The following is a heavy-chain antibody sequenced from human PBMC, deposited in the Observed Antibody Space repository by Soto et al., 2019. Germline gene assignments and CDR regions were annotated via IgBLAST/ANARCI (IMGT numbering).Heavy chain of an antibody. CDR2: IYRDGST. V-gene: IGHV3-53*01. Sequence: EVQLVESGGGLIQPGGSLRLSCEASGFIVSRNSISWVPQAPGKGLEGVSVIYRDGSTYYADSVKGRFTISRDNSKNTLYLQMNSLRAEDTAVYYCARNYFDSGGGFDYWGQGTLVTVSS. CDR1: GFIVSRNS. D-gene: IGHD3-22*01. CDR3: ARNYFDSGGGFDY. J-gene: IGHJ4*02.